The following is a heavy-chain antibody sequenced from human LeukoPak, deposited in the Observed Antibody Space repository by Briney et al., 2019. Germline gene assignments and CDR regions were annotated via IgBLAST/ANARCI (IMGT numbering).Heavy chain of an antibody. D-gene: IGHD3-22*01. Sequence: PSETLSLTCTVSGGSISSCYWSWIRQPPGKGLEWIGYIYYSGSTNYNPSLKSRVTISVDTSKNQFSPKLSSVTAADTAVYYCARMGYDTFYGMDVWGQGTTVTVSS. CDR2: IYYSGST. CDR3: ARMGYDTFYGMDV. CDR1: GGSISSCY. V-gene: IGHV4-59*01. J-gene: IGHJ6*02.